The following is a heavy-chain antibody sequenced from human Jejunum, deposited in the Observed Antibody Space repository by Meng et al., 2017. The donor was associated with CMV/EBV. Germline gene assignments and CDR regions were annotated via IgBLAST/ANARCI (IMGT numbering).Heavy chain of an antibody. J-gene: IGHJ4*02. Sequence: GFSLTTGGVAVGWIRQPPGKALEWLAHMYGSGDNYYSTSLRSRLIITKDTSRNQVVLTMTNVDPMDTATYYCAHLDGTSWYYYDYWGQGTLVTVSS. CDR1: GFSLTTGGVA. D-gene: IGHD6-13*01. V-gene: IGHV2-5*01. CDR2: MYGSGDN. CDR3: AHLDGTSWYYYDY.